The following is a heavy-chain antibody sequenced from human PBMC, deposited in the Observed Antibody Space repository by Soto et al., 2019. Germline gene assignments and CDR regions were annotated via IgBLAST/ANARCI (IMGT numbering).Heavy chain of an antibody. Sequence: EVQLVESGGGLAQPGGSLRLSCAASGFTFSRYSMNWVRQAPGKGLEWVSYINDDSDSIYYADSVKGRFTISRDNAKNSLYLQMDSLRTEDTAVYYCARDIVAGSGWYTYDYWGQGTLVTVSS. D-gene: IGHD6-19*01. V-gene: IGHV3-48*01. CDR3: ARDIVAGSGWYTYDY. CDR2: INDDSDSI. J-gene: IGHJ4*02. CDR1: GFTFSRYS.